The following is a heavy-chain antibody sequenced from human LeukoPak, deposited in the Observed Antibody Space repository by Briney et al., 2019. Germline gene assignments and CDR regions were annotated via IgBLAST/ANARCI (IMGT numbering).Heavy chain of an antibody. CDR1: GFTFDDYA. Sequence: GGSLRLSCAASGFTFDDYAMHWVRQAPGKGLEWVSLISGDGGSTYYADSVKGRFTISRDNSKNSLYLQMNSLRPEDTALYYCAKEGQYYYDSSGYLQHWGQGTLVTVPS. D-gene: IGHD3-22*01. J-gene: IGHJ1*01. V-gene: IGHV3-43*02. CDR3: AKEGQYYYDSSGYLQH. CDR2: ISGDGGST.